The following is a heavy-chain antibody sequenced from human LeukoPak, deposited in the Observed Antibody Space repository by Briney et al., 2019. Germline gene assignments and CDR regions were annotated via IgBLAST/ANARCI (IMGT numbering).Heavy chain of an antibody. CDR2: INPISVGT. Sequence: ASVKVSCKASGYTFTVYYMHWVRQAPGQGLEWMGWINPISVGTNYAQKFQGRVTMTRDTSISTAYMELSRLRSDDTAVYYCARGGIVGAATFEDWGQGTLVTVSS. CDR1: GYTFTVYY. J-gene: IGHJ4*02. D-gene: IGHD1-26*01. CDR3: ARGGIVGAATFED. V-gene: IGHV1-2*02.